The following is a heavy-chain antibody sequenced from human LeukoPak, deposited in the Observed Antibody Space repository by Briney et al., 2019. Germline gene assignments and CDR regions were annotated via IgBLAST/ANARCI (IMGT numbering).Heavy chain of an antibody. CDR2: ISPGDSDN. J-gene: IGHJ4*02. CDR3: ARGRGATVITNFDY. V-gene: IGHV5-51*01. D-gene: IGHD4-23*01. Sequence: GESLKISCKSSGYTFTGYWIGWVRQMPGKGLEWMGIISPGDSDNRYSPSFQGQVTMSADKSINTAYLQWGSLKASDTAMYYCARGRGATVITNFDYWGQGTLVTVSS. CDR1: GYTFTGYW.